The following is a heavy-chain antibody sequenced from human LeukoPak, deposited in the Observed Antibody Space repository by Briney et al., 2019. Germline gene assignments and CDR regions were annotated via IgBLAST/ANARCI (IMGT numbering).Heavy chain of an antibody. Sequence: SVKVSCKASGGTFSRYAISWVGQAAGQGLEWMGRIIPILGIANYAQKFQGRVTITADKSTSTAYMELSSLRSEDTAVYYCARGAGEQQLVFDYWGQGTLVTVSS. D-gene: IGHD6-13*01. V-gene: IGHV1-69*04. CDR3: ARGAGEQQLVFDY. CDR1: GGTFSRYA. CDR2: IIPILGIA. J-gene: IGHJ4*02.